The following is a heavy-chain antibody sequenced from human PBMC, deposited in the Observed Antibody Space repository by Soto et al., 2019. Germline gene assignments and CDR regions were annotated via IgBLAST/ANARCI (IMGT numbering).Heavy chain of an antibody. CDR1: GYTFSSYG. J-gene: IGHJ4*02. Sequence: QVPLVQSGAAVKKPGASVKVSCEASGYTFSSYGISWVRQAPGQGFEWMGWISGYNSITRSAQKFQGRVTMTTGTSTSTPYMELRSRRSDETAVHYFARAFGSTDYWGQGALVTVSS. CDR2: ISGYNSIT. CDR3: ARAFGSTDY. V-gene: IGHV1-18*01. D-gene: IGHD6-13*01.